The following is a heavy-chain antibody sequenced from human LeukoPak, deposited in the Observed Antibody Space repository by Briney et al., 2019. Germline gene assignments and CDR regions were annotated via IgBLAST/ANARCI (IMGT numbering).Heavy chain of an antibody. CDR1: GFTFRTYW. D-gene: IGHD3-22*01. V-gene: IGHV3-7*01. CDR2: IKEDGSEK. CDR3: ARDSSGYQ. J-gene: IGHJ4*02. Sequence: PGGSLRLSCAASGFTFRTYWMSWVRQAPGKGLEWVANIKEDGSEKYYGDSVKGRFTISRDNAKNSLYLQMNSLRAEDTAVYYCARDSSGYQGGQGTRVTVSS.